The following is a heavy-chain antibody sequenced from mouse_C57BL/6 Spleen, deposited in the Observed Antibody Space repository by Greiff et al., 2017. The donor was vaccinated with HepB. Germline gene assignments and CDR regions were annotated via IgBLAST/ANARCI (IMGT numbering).Heavy chain of an antibody. Sequence: EVKLMESEGGLVQPGSSMKLSCTASGFTFSDYYMAWVRQVPEKGLEWVANINYDGSSTYYLDSLKSRFIISRDNAKNILYLQMSSLKSEDTATYYCARDHRYDGQGYYYAMDYWGQGTSVTVSS. D-gene: IGHD2-3*01. CDR3: ARDHRYDGQGYYYAMDY. CDR2: INYDGSST. V-gene: IGHV5-16*01. J-gene: IGHJ4*01. CDR1: GFTFSDYY.